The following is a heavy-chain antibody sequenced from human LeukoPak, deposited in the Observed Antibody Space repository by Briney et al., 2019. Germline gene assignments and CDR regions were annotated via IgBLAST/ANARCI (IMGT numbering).Heavy chain of an antibody. V-gene: IGHV3-21*01. D-gene: IGHD2-8*01. J-gene: IGHJ5*02. Sequence: GGSLRLSCAASGFTFSSYSMNWVRQAPGKGREWVSSIRSSSSYIYYADSVKGRFTISRDNAKNSLYLQTNSLRAEDTAVYYCARGYCTNGVCYLPWFDPWGQGTLVTVSS. CDR3: ARGYCTNGVCYLPWFDP. CDR2: IRSSSSYI. CDR1: GFTFSSYS.